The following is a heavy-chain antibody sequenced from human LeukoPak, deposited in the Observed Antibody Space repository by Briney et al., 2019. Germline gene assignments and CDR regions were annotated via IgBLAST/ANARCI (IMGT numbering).Heavy chain of an antibody. CDR1: GFTFSSYG. CDR3: AKDLRVTAVAGSPLDV. CDR2: ISYDGSNK. D-gene: IGHD6-19*01. Sequence: GRSLRLSCAASGFTFSSYGMHWVRQAPGKGLEWVAVISYDGSNKDYADSVKGRFTISRDNPKNTLDLQMNSLSDEDTAVSYCAKDLRVTAVAGSPLDVWGKGTTVTVSS. J-gene: IGHJ6*04. V-gene: IGHV3-30*18.